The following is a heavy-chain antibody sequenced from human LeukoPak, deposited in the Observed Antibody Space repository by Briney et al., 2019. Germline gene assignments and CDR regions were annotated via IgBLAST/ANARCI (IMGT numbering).Heavy chain of an antibody. J-gene: IGHJ5*02. D-gene: IGHD2-15*01. CDR2: INHSGST. Sequence: SETLSLTCAVYGGSFSGYYWSWIRQPPGKGLEWIGEINHSGSTNYNPSLQSRVTISVDTSKNQFSLKLSSVTAADTAVYYCARVQIVVVVAATGWFDPWGQGTLVTVSS. CDR1: GGSFSGYY. CDR3: ARVQIVVVVAATGWFDP. V-gene: IGHV4-34*01.